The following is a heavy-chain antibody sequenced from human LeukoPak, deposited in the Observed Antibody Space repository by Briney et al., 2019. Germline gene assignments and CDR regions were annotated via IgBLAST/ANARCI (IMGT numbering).Heavy chain of an antibody. V-gene: IGHV4-59*08. CDR2: IYYSGST. Sequence: SETLSLTCTVSGGSISSYYWSCIRQPPGKGLEWIGYIYYSGSTNYNPSLKSRVTISVDTSKNQFSLKLSSVTAADTAVYYCARQADYGDYYVDYWGQGTLVTVSS. J-gene: IGHJ4*02. CDR3: ARQADYGDYYVDY. D-gene: IGHD4-17*01. CDR1: GGSISSYY.